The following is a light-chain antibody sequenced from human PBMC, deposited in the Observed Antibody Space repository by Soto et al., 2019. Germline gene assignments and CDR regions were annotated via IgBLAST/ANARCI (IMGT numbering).Light chain of an antibody. CDR3: QQYGSSPWT. CDR1: QSVRSSY. CDR2: GAS. J-gene: IGKJ1*01. Sequence: EIVLTQSPGTLSLSPGERATLNCRASQSVRSSYLAWYQQQPGQAPRLLIHGASSRATGIPDRFSGSGSGTDFTLTISRLEPEDFAVYYCQQYGSSPWTFGQGTKVDI. V-gene: IGKV3-20*01.